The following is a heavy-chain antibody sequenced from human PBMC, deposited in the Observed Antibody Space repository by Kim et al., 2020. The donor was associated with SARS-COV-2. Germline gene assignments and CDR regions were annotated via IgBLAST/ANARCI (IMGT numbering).Heavy chain of an antibody. V-gene: IGHV3-33*06. D-gene: IGHD6-13*01. Sequence: GGSLRLSCAASGFTFSSYGMHWVRQAPGKGLEWVAVIWYDGSNKYYADSVKGRFTISRDNSKNTLYLQMNSLRAEDTAVYYCAKDGGGSWSDAFDIWGQGTMVTVSS. CDR2: IWYDGSNK. J-gene: IGHJ3*02. CDR3: AKDGGGSWSDAFDI. CDR1: GFTFSSYG.